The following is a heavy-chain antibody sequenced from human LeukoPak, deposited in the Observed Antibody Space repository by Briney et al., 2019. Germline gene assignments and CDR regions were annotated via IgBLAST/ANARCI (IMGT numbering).Heavy chain of an antibody. CDR1: GGSISSGSYY. D-gene: IGHD2-8*01. V-gene: IGHV4-61*09. CDR2: IHTNENT. CDR3: ARYDYYYYYMDV. J-gene: IGHJ6*03. Sequence: ASETLSLTCTVSGGSISSGSYYWSWIRRPAGKGLEWIGHIHTNENTNYNPSLKSRVTISVDTSKNQFSLKLSSVTAADTAVYYCARYDYYYYYMDVWGKGTTVTVSS.